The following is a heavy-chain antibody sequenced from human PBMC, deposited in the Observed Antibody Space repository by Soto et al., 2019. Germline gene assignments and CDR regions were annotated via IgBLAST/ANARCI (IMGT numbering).Heavy chain of an antibody. D-gene: IGHD6-6*01. V-gene: IGHV1-69*13. J-gene: IGHJ4*02. Sequence: SVKVSCKASGGTFSSYAISWVRQAPGQGLEWMGGIIPIFGTANYAQKFQGRVTITADESTSTAYMELSSLRSEDTAVYYCARDLWSSSSPYYFDYWGQGTLVTVSS. CDR3: ARDLWSSSSPYYFDY. CDR2: IIPIFGTA. CDR1: GGTFSSYA.